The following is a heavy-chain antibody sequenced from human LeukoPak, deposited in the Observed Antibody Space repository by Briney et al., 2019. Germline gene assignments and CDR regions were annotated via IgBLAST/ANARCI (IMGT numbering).Heavy chain of an antibody. V-gene: IGHV3-23*01. D-gene: IGHD6-19*01. J-gene: IGHJ4*02. CDR3: AKRSGASTYYFDY. CDR2: LSTSGGNT. CDR1: GFTFSSYA. Sequence: GGSLRLSCAASGFTFSSYAMSWVRLPPGKGLQWVSSLSTSGGNTYYADSVRGRFTISRDNSQNTLYLQMGSLRAEDTAVYYCAKRSGASTYYFDYWGQGALLTVSS.